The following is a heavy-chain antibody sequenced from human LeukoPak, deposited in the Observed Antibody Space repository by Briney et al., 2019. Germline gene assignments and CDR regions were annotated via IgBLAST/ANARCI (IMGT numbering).Heavy chain of an antibody. J-gene: IGHJ4*02. Sequence: GGSLRLSCAASGFTFSSYAMSWVRQAPGKGLEWVSAISGSGGSTYYADSVKGRFTISRDNSKNTLYLQMNSLRAEDTALYYCARGPALKRHYYDSSWGQGTLVTVSS. D-gene: IGHD3-22*01. CDR2: ISGSGGST. CDR3: ARGPALKRHYYDSS. CDR1: GFTFSSYA. V-gene: IGHV3-23*01.